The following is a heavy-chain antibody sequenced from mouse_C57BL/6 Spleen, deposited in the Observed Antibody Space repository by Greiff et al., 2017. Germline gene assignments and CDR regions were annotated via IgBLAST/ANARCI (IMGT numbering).Heavy chain of an antibody. V-gene: IGHV1-55*01. Sequence: QVQLKQPGAELVKPGASVKMSCKASGYTFTSYWITWVKQRPGKGLEWIGDIYPGSGSTNYNEKFKSKATLTVDTSSSTAYMQLSSLTSEDSAVYYCAKGGIYSNYAAYWGQGTLVTVSA. D-gene: IGHD2-5*01. CDR3: AKGGIYSNYAAY. J-gene: IGHJ3*01. CDR2: IYPGSGST. CDR1: GYTFTSYW.